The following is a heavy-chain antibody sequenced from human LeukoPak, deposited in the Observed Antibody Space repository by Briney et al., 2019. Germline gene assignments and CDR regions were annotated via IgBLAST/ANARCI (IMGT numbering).Heavy chain of an antibody. CDR3: SAGPHFDY. J-gene: IGHJ4*02. CDR1: GFTFSSYA. V-gene: IGHV3-23*01. CDR2: ISGSGGST. Sequence: GGSLRLSCAASGFTFSSYAMSWVRQAPGKGLEWVSAISGSGGSTYYADSVKGRFTISRDNAKNSLYLQMSSLRDGDTAVYYCSAGPHFDYWGQGTLVTVSS. D-gene: IGHD1-14*01.